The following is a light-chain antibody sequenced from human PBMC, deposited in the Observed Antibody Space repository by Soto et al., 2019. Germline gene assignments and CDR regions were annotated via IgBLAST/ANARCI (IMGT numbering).Light chain of an antibody. CDR2: AVS. Sequence: QSVLTQPASVSGSPGQSITISCTGTSSDVGGYNYVSWYQQYLGKAPKLMIYAVSNRPSGVSNRFSGSKSGNTASLTISGLQAEDEADYYCSSYTSSSTRVFGGGTKLTVL. J-gene: IGLJ3*02. V-gene: IGLV2-14*01. CDR3: SSYTSSSTRV. CDR1: SSDVGGYNY.